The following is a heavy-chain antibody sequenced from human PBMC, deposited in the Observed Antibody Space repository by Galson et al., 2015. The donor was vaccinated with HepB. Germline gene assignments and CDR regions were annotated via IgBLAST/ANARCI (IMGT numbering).Heavy chain of an antibody. D-gene: IGHD5-12*01. CDR3: AKDRGDYDYYFDY. CDR2: ISGSGGST. CDR1: GFTFSSYA. V-gene: IGHV3-23*01. J-gene: IGHJ4*02. Sequence: SLRLSCAASGFTFSSYAMSWVRQAPGKGLEWVSAISGSGGSTYYADSVKGRFTISRDNSKNTLYLQMNSLRAEDTAVYYCAKDRGDYDYYFDYWGQGTLVTVSS.